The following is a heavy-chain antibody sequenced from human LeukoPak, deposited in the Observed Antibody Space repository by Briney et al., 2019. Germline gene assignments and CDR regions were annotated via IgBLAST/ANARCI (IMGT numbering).Heavy chain of an antibody. J-gene: IGHJ5*02. CDR2: VYFDGGT. V-gene: IGHV4-39*07. CDR3: ARDHYYDGRGRFGP. Sequence: SETLSLTCSVSGGSVTSGIYHWGWIRQPPGKGLEWIGSVYFDGGTHYNPSLQSRVTVSIDTSKNQFSLRLSSVTAADTTLYYCARDHYYDGRGRFGPWGPGTLVTVSS. D-gene: IGHD3-16*01. CDR1: GGSVTSGIYH.